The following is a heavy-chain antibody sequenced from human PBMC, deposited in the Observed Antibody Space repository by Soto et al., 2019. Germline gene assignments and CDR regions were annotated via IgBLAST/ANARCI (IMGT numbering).Heavy chain of an antibody. Sequence: QVQLVESGGGVVQPGRSLRLSCAASGFTFSSYGMHWVRQAPGKGVEWGAVIWYDGSNKYYGDSVKGRFTNSRDNSKNTLYLQMNSLRAEDTAVYYCARDRCSGYDLFDYWGQGSLVTVS. V-gene: IGHV3-33*01. CDR2: IWYDGSNK. CDR3: ARDRCSGYDLFDY. D-gene: IGHD5-12*01. CDR1: GFTFSSYG. J-gene: IGHJ4*02.